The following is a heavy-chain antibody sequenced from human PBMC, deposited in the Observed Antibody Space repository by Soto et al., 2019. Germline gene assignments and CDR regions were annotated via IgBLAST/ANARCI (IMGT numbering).Heavy chain of an antibody. CDR1: GGTSSSYA. Sequence: SVKVSCKASGGTSSSYAISWVRQAPGQGLEWMGGIIPIFGTANYAQKFQGRVTITADKSTSTAYMELSSLRSEDTAVYYCASAFLSGPNNWFDPWGQGTLVTVSS. V-gene: IGHV1-69*06. J-gene: IGHJ5*02. D-gene: IGHD3-3*01. CDR3: ASAFLSGPNNWFDP. CDR2: IIPIFGTA.